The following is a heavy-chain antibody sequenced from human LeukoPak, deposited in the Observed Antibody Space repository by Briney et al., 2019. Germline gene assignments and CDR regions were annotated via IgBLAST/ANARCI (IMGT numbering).Heavy chain of an antibody. V-gene: IGHV4-34*01. J-gene: IGHJ6*03. CDR1: SGSFSGYY. D-gene: IGHD3-10*01. CDR2: INHSGST. Sequence: PSETLSLTCAVYSGSFSGYYWSWIRQPPGKGLEWIGEINHSGSTNYNPSLKSRVTISVDTSKNQFSLKLSSVTAADTAVYYCARVSNYYGSGSYYYYYYMDVWGKGTTVTVSS. CDR3: ARVSNYYGSGSYYYYYYMDV.